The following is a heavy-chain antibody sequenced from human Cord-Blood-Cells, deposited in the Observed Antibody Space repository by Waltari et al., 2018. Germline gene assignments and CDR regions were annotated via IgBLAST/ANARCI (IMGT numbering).Heavy chain of an antibody. D-gene: IGHD2-2*01. CDR2: INHSGST. J-gene: IGHJ5*02. CDR1: GGSFSGYY. Sequence: QVQLQQWGAGLLKPSETLSLTCAVYGGSFSGYYWSWIRQPPGKGLEWIGEINHSGSTDYTPSRKSRCPISVDTSKTQFSLKLSSVTAADTAVYYCARLGVPRSPRQYCSSTSCYGHWFDPWGQGTLVTVSS. CDR3: ARLGVPRSPRQYCSSTSCYGHWFDP. V-gene: IGHV4-34*01.